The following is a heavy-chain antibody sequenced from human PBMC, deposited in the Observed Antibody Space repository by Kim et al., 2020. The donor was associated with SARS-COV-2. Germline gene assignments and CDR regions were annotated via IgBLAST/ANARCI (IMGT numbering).Heavy chain of an antibody. V-gene: IGHV3-21*01. CDR2: ISSSSSYI. J-gene: IGHJ2*01. CDR1: GFTFSSYS. Sequence: GGSLRLSCAASGFTFSSYSMNWVRQAPGKGLEWVSSISSSSSYIYYADSVKGRFTISRDNAKNSLYLQMNSLRAEDTAVYYCATGANYYDSSGQSYWDWYFDLWGRGTLVTVSS. D-gene: IGHD3-22*01. CDR3: ATGANYYDSSGQSYWDWYFDL.